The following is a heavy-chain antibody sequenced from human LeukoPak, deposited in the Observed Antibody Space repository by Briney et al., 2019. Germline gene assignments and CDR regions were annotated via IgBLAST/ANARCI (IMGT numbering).Heavy chain of an antibody. Sequence: PSETLSLTCTVSGGSVSSYYWSWIRQPPGKGLEWIGYFSYSGNTNYNPSLKSRVTISVDTSKNQLSLKLRSVTAADTAIYYCARGPLDSGYTYFDYWGQGTLVSVAS. J-gene: IGHJ4*02. CDR3: ARGPLDSGYTYFDY. CDR1: GGSVSSYY. V-gene: IGHV4-59*02. D-gene: IGHD5-12*01. CDR2: FSYSGNT.